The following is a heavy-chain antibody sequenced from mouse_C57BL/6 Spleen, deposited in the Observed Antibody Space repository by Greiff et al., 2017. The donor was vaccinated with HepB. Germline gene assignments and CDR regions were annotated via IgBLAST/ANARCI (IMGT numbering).Heavy chain of an antibody. CDR2: ISYDGSN. V-gene: IGHV3-6*01. Sequence: EVQLQESGPGLVKPSQSLSLTCSVTGYSITSGYYWNWIRQFPGNKLEWMGYISYDGSNNYNPSLKNRISITRDTSKNQFFLKLNSVTTEDTATYYGAKAPDYYGSNSAMDYWGQGTSVTVSS. J-gene: IGHJ4*01. CDR3: AKAPDYYGSNSAMDY. D-gene: IGHD1-1*01. CDR1: GYSITSGYY.